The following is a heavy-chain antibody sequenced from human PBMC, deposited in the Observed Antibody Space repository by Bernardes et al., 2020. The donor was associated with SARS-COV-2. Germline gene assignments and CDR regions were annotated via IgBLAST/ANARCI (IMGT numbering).Heavy chain of an antibody. CDR1: GFTFSIYA. CDR2: ISSSGASR. D-gene: IGHD2-8*01. Sequence: GGSLRLSCEASGFTFSIYAMSWVRKAPGKGPEWVSAISSSGASRYYADSVKGRSTISRDNSKNTLFLQMNGLRAEDTAVYYCAKGGPGVTGDAFDGWVHGTMVTVSS. CDR3: AKGGPGVTGDAFDG. J-gene: IGHJ3*01. V-gene: IGHV3-23*01.